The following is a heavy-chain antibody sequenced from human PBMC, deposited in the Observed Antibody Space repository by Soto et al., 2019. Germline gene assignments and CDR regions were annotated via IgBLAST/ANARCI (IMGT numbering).Heavy chain of an antibody. Sequence: EVQLVQSGAEVKKPGESLKISCKGSGYSFASYWIGWVRQMPGKGLEWMAIIYPGDSDTRYSPSFQGQVTVSADKSISTAYLEWSGLKASDTAMYDCARQKGITTRGWFDPWGQGTLVTVSS. CDR3: ARQKGITTRGWFDP. V-gene: IGHV5-51*01. CDR1: GYSFASYW. CDR2: IYPGDSDT. J-gene: IGHJ5*02. D-gene: IGHD4-4*01.